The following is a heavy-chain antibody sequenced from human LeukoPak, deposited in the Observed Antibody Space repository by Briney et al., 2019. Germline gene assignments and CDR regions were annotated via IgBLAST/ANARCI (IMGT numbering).Heavy chain of an antibody. J-gene: IGHJ4*02. CDR1: GFTFSSYA. CDR2: ISYDGSNK. CDR3: ARDLGLYYFDY. Sequence: PGGSLRLSCAASGFTFSSYAMHWVRQAPGKGLEWVAVISYDGSNKYYADSVKGRFTISRDNSKNTLYLQMNSLRAEDTAVYYCARDLGLYYFDYWGQGTLVTVSS. V-gene: IGHV3-30*04.